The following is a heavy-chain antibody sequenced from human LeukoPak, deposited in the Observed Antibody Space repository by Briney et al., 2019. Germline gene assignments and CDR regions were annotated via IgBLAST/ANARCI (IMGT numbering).Heavy chain of an antibody. CDR1: GGSISGYY. CDR3: VKVGTGTIDY. CDR2: IYYSGTT. V-gene: IGHV4-59*01. D-gene: IGHD1-1*01. Sequence: SETLSLTCAVCGGSISGYYWGWIRQPPGKGLEWIGYIYYSGTTNYNPSLKSRVTISVDTSKNQFSLNLRSVTAADMAVYFCVKVGTGTIDYWGQGTLVTVSS. J-gene: IGHJ4*02.